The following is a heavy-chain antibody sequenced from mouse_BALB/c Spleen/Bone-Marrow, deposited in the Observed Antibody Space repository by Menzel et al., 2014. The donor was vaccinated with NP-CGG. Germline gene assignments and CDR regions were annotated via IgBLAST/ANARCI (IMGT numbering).Heavy chain of an antibody. CDR1: GFSLTIYG. Sequence: VQLVESGPGLVAPSQSLSITCTVSGFSLTIYGVHWVRRPPGKGLEWLGVSWAGGSTSYNSALLSRLTISKDISKSQVFLKMNSLQTDDTAMYYCAREGYDHAMDYWGQGTSVTVSS. J-gene: IGHJ4*01. CDR3: AREGYDHAMDY. CDR2: SWAGGST. D-gene: IGHD2-14*01. V-gene: IGHV2-9*02.